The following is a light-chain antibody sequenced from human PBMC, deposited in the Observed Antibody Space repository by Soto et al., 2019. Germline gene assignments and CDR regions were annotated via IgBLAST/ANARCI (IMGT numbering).Light chain of an antibody. CDR2: DAS. V-gene: IGKV3-11*01. J-gene: IGKJ4*01. CDR3: QHRSNWPALT. Sequence: EIVLTQSPATLPLAPGERATLSCRASQSISSYLGWYQQKPGQAPRPLIFDASNRATGIPARFSGSGSGTDFTLTISSLEPEDFAVYYCQHRSNWPALTFGGGTKVDIK. CDR1: QSISSY.